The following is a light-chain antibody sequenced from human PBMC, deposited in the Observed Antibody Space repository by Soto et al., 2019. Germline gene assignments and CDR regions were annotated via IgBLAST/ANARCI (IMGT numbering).Light chain of an antibody. Sequence: QSALTQPPSASGSPGQSVTISCTGTKNDIGVYDFVSWYQHHPGKAPRLIIYEVVQRPSGVPYRFSGSKSGNTASLTVSGLQAADEADYFCKSYAGSNTYVFGSGTKV. CDR1: KNDIGVYDF. CDR3: KSYAGSNTYV. V-gene: IGLV2-8*01. J-gene: IGLJ1*01. CDR2: EVV.